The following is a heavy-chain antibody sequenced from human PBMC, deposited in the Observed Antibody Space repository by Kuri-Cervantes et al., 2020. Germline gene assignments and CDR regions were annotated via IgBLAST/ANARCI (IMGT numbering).Heavy chain of an antibody. CDR2: IKGEGSEK. CDR3: ARDLEGALDY. D-gene: IGHD1-26*01. Sequence: GESLKISCAASGFIFSGYWMSWVRQAPGKGLEWVANIKGEGSEKYYVDSVKGRFTVSRDNADSLLFLLMNGLRAEDTAVYYCARDLEGALDYWGQGTLVTVSS. J-gene: IGHJ4*02. V-gene: IGHV3-7*01. CDR1: GFIFSGYW.